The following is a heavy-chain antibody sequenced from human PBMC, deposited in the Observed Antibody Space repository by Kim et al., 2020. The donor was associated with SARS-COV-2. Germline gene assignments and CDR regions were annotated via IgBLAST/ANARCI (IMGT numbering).Heavy chain of an antibody. Sequence: SGPTLVNPTQTLTLTCTFSGFSLSTSGVGVGWIRQPPGKALEWLALIYWDDDKRYSPSLKSRLTITKDTSKNQVVLTMTNMDPVDTATYYCAHDARGGVYDSSVPSPYYFDYWGQGTLVTVSS. D-gene: IGHD3-22*01. CDR3: AHDARGGVYDSSVPSPYYFDY. CDR1: GFSLSTSGVG. V-gene: IGHV2-5*02. CDR2: IYWDDDK. J-gene: IGHJ4*02.